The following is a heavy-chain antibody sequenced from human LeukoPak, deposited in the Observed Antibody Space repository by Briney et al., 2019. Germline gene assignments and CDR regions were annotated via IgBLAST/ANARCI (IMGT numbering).Heavy chain of an antibody. V-gene: IGHV1-69*13. D-gene: IGHD4-17*01. CDR3: ARMDGDYRADY. J-gene: IGHJ4*02. Sequence: SVKVSCKASGYTFTSYGISWVRQAPGQGLEWMGGIIPIFGTANYAQKFQGRVTITADESTSTAYMELSSLRSEDTAVYYCARMDGDYRADYWGQGTLVTVSS. CDR1: GYTFTSYG. CDR2: IIPIFGTA.